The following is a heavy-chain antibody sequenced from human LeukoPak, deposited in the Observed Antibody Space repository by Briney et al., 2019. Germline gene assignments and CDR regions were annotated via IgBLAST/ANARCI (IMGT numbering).Heavy chain of an antibody. CDR3: ARDLARESYFYYMDV. CDR1: SYSMSSGNY. CDR2: IHHSGRT. J-gene: IGHJ6*03. Sequence: SETLSLTCAVSSYSMSSGNYWGWIRQPPGKGLEWIGSIHHSGRTYYNPSLKSRVTISVDTSKDQLSLKLSSVTAADTAVYYCARDLARESYFYYMDVWGKGTTVTVSS. V-gene: IGHV4-38-2*02.